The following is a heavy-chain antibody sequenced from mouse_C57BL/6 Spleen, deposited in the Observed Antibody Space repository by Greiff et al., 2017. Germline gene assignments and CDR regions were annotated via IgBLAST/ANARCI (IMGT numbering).Heavy chain of an antibody. D-gene: IGHD1-1*01. CDR2: IDPETGGT. CDR1: GYTFTDYE. CDR3: TKVTTVVRLYFDV. Sequence: QVHVKQSGAELVRPGASVTLSCKASGYTFTDYEMHWVKQTPVHGLEWIGAIDPETGGTAYNQKFKGKAILTADKSSSTAYMELRSLTSEDSAFYYCTKVTTVVRLYFDVWGTGTTVTVSS. J-gene: IGHJ1*03. V-gene: IGHV1-15*01.